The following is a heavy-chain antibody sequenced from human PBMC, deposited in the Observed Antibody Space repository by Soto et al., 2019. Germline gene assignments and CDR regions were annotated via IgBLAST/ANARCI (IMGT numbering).Heavy chain of an antibody. D-gene: IGHD1-26*01. Sequence: GGSLRLSCAASGFTFSSYSMNWVRQAPGKGLEWVSSISSSSSYIYYADSVKGRFTISRDNAKNSLYLQMNSLRAEDTAVYYCARGAPAPDYYYYMDVWGKGTTVTVSS. V-gene: IGHV3-21*01. CDR2: ISSSSSYI. J-gene: IGHJ6*03. CDR1: GFTFSSYS. CDR3: ARGAPAPDYYYYMDV.